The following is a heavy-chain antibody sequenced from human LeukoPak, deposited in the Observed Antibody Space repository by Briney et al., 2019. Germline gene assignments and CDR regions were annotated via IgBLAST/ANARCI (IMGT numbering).Heavy chain of an antibody. V-gene: IGHV3-30*02. D-gene: IGHD3-10*01. CDR1: GFTVSSNY. CDR2: IRYDGSNK. CDR3: AADKHYYGSGKTFDY. J-gene: IGHJ4*02. Sequence: GGSLRLSCAASGFTVSSNYMSWVRQAPGKGLEWVAFIRYDGSNKYYADSVKGRFTISRDNSKNTLYLQMNSLRAEDTAVYYCAADKHYYGSGKTFDYWGQGTLVTVSS.